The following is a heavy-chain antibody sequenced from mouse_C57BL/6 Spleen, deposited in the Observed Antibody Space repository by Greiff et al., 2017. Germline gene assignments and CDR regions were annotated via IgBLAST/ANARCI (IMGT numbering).Heavy chain of an antibody. CDR3: ASGYGSSYVGAMDY. CDR1: GYTFTSYG. D-gene: IGHD1-1*01. V-gene: IGHV1-81*01. J-gene: IGHJ4*01. CDR2: IYPRSGNT. Sequence: VKLVESGAELARPGASVKLSCKASGYTFTSYGISWVKQRTGQGLEWIGEIYPRSGNTYYNEKFKGKATLTADKSSSTAYMELSSLTSEDSAVYFCASGYGSSYVGAMDYWGQGTSVTVSS.